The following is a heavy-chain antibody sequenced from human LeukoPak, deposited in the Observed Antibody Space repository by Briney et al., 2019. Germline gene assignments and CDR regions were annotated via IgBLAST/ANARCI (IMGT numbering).Heavy chain of an antibody. J-gene: IGHJ5*02. V-gene: IGHV3-30-3*01. Sequence: PGGSLRLSCAASGFTFSSYAMHWVRQAPGKGLEWVAVMSYDGSNKYYADSVKGRFTISRDNSKNTLYLQMNSLRAEDTAVYYCARDRWELLGWFDPWGQGTLVTVSS. D-gene: IGHD1-26*01. CDR2: MSYDGSNK. CDR1: GFTFSSYA. CDR3: ARDRWELLGWFDP.